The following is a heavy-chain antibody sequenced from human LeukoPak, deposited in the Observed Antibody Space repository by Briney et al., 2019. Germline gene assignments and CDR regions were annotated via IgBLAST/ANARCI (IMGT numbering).Heavy chain of an antibody. CDR1: GFTFSSYA. D-gene: IGHD2/OR15-2a*01. J-gene: IGHJ4*02. V-gene: IGHV3-23*01. CDR3: AKDSAKKYDDY. Sequence: GGSLRLTCAASGFTFSSYAMSWVRQAPGKGLEWVSGISGSDGSTNYADSVKGRFTISRENSNNTLYLQMNRLRAEDTVVYYCAKDSAKKYDDYWGQGTLVTVSS. CDR2: ISGSDGST.